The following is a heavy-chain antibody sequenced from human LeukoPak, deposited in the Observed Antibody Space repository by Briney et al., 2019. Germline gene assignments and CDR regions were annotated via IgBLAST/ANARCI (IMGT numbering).Heavy chain of an antibody. V-gene: IGHV3-9*01. J-gene: IGHJ4*02. Sequence: GGSLRLSCAASGFTFDDYAMHWVRQAPGKGLEWVSGVSWNSGSIGYADSVKGRFTISRDNAKNSLYLQMNSLRIEDTAVYYCARDTEQPFDQWGQGTLVTVSS. CDR2: VSWNSGSI. D-gene: IGHD6-13*01. CDR3: ARDTEQPFDQ. CDR1: GFTFDDYA.